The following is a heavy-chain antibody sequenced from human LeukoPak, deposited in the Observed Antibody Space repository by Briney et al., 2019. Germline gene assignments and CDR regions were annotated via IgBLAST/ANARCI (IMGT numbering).Heavy chain of an antibody. V-gene: IGHV4-34*01. D-gene: IGHD3-10*01. CDR3: ARDGWAVWFGELSPAMGMDV. CDR1: GGSFSGYY. CDR2: INHSGST. J-gene: IGHJ6*02. Sequence: SETLSLTCAVYGGSFSGYYWSWIRQPPGKGLEWIGEINHSGSTNYNPSLKSRVTISVDTSKNQFSLKLSSVTAADTAVYYCARDGWAVWFGELSPAMGMDVWGQGTTVTVSS.